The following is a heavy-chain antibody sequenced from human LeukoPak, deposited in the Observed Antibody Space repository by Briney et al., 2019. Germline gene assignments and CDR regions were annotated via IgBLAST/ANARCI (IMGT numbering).Heavy chain of an antibody. D-gene: IGHD2-2*01. CDR2: INHSGST. CDR3: AREYCSSTSCYAFFDY. Sequence: SETLSLTCAVYGGSFSGYYWSWIRQPPGKGLEWIGEINHSGSTNYNPSLKSRVTISVDTSKNQFSLKLSSVTAADTAVYYCAREYCSSTSCYAFFDYWGQGTLVTVSS. V-gene: IGHV4-34*01. J-gene: IGHJ4*02. CDR1: GGSFSGYY.